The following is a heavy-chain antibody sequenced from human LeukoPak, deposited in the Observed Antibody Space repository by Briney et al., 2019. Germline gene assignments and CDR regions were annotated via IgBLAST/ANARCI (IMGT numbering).Heavy chain of an antibody. CDR1: GYTFTSYG. J-gene: IGHJ6*02. CDR3: ARYSPPYYYYGMDV. Sequence: ASVKVSCKASGYTFTSYGISWVRQAPGQGLEWMGWISAYNGNTNYAQKLQGRVTMTTDTPTSTAYMELRSLRSDDTAVYYCARYSPPYYYYGMDVWGQGTTVTVSS. CDR2: ISAYNGNT. D-gene: IGHD6-13*01. V-gene: IGHV1-18*01.